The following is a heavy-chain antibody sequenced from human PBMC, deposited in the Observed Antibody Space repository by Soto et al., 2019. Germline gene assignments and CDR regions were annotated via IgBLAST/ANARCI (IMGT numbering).Heavy chain of an antibody. Sequence: GASVKVSCKVSGYTLTELSMHWVRQAPGKGLEWMGGFDPEDGETIYAQKFQGRVTMTEDTSTDTAYMELSSLRSEDTAVYYCATAGAALGYDYVWGSSPKPTYYFDYWGQGTLVTVSS. CDR2: FDPEDGET. CDR3: ATAGAALGYDYVWGSSPKPTYYFDY. J-gene: IGHJ4*02. D-gene: IGHD3-16*01. V-gene: IGHV1-24*01. CDR1: GYTLTELS.